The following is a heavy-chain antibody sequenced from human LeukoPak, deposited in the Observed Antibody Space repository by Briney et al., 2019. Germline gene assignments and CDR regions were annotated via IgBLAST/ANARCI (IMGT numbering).Heavy chain of an antibody. CDR2: IYTSGST. CDR1: GGSISSYY. D-gene: IGHD6-6*01. CDR3: ATLGAARPQIYFDY. J-gene: IGHJ4*02. Sequence: SETLSLTCTVSGGSISSYYWSWIRQPAGKGLEWIGRIYTSGSTNYNPSLKSRVTISVDKSKNQFSLKLSSVTAADTAVYYCATLGAARPQIYFDYWGQGTLVTVSS. V-gene: IGHV4-4*07.